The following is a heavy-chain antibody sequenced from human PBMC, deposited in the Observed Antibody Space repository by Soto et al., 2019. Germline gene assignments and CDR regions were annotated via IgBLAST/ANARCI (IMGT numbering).Heavy chain of an antibody. D-gene: IGHD2-2*01. J-gene: IGHJ4*02. CDR2: INAGNGNT. CDR3: ARDGCSSTSCYYYYFEY. CDR1: GYTFTSYA. V-gene: IGHV1-3*01. Sequence: GASVKVSCKASGYTFTSYAMHWVRQAPGQRLEWMGWINAGNGNTKYSQKFQGRVTITRDTSASTAYMELSSLRSEDTAVYYCARDGCSSTSCYYYYFEYWGEGTLVTVSS.